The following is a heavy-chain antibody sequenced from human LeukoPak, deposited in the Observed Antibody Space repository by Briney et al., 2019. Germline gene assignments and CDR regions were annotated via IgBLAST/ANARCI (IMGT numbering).Heavy chain of an antibody. J-gene: IGHJ4*02. V-gene: IGHV3-30-3*01. CDR2: ISYDGSNK. Sequence: GGPLRLSCAASGFTFSSYAMHWVRQAPGKGLEWVAVISYDGSNKYYADSVKGRFTISRDNSKNTLYLQMNSLRAEDTAVYYCAREDMTTVVTFDYWGQGTLVTVSS. CDR3: AREDMTTVVTFDY. D-gene: IGHD4-23*01. CDR1: GFTFSSYA.